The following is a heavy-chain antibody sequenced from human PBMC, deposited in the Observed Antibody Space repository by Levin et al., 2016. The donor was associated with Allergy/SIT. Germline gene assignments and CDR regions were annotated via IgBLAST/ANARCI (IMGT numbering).Heavy chain of an antibody. CDR3: AREVPTAQGGYH. D-gene: IGHD2-2*01. J-gene: IGHJ5*02. CDR2: INPNSGGT. Sequence: ASVKVSCKASGYSFTGYYIHWVRQAPGQGLEWMGWINPNSGGTTFAQKFQGRVTMTRDTSISTAYMDLASLRSDDTAIYYCAREVPTAQGGYHWGQGTLVTVPS. V-gene: IGHV1-2*02. CDR1: GYSFTGYY.